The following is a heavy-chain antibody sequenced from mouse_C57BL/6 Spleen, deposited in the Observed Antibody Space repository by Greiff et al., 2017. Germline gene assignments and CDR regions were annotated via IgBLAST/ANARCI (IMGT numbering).Heavy chain of an antibody. D-gene: IGHD3-3*01. J-gene: IGHJ3*01. CDR3: ARVERGGTMAY. CDR2: IYPGDGDT. V-gene: IGHV1-80*01. Sequence: QVQLQQSGAELVKPGASVKISCKASGYAFSSYWMNWVKQRPGQGLEWIGQIYPGDGDTNYNGKFKGKATLTADKSSSTAYMQLSSLTSEDAAVYFCARVERGGTMAYWGKGTLVTVSA. CDR1: GYAFSSYW.